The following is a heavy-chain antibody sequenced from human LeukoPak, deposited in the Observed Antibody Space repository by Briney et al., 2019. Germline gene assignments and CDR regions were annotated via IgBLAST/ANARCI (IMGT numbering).Heavy chain of an antibody. Sequence: GGSLRLSCAASGFTFSSYAMSWVRQAPGKGLEWVSAISGSGGSTYYADSVKGRFTISRDNSKNTLYLQMNSLRAEDTAVYYCASCSEGSGSYFVHYYGMDVWGQGTTVTVSS. J-gene: IGHJ6*02. CDR1: GFTFSSYA. CDR2: ISGSGGST. V-gene: IGHV3-23*01. D-gene: IGHD3-10*01. CDR3: ASCSEGSGSYFVHYYGMDV.